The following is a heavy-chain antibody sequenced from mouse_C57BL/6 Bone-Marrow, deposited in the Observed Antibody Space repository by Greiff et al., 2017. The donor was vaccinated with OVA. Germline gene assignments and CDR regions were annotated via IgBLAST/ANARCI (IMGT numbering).Heavy chain of an antibody. CDR2: IDPNSGGT. CDR1: GYTFTSYW. V-gene: IGHV1-72*01. J-gene: IGHJ3*01. D-gene: IGHD1-1*01. CDR3: ARGGYGSSPWFAD. Sequence: VQLQQPGAELVKPGASVKLSCKASGYTFTSYWMHWVKQRPGRGLEWIGRIDPNSGGTTYNEKFTSKATLTVYKPSSTANMQLSSLTSEDSAVYYCARGGYGSSPWFADWGKGTLVTVSA.